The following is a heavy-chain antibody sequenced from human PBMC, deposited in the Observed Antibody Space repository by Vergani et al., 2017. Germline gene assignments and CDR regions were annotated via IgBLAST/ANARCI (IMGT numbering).Heavy chain of an antibody. CDR3: AKDGAYYYDSSGYWDHDAFEI. J-gene: IGHJ3*02. CDR2: ISGSGGST. Sequence: EVQLLESGGGLVQPGGSLRLSCAASGFTFSSYAMSWVRQAPGKGLERVSAISGSGGSTYYADSVKGRFTISRDNSNNTLYLQMNSLRAEDTAVYYCAKDGAYYYDSSGYWDHDAFEIWGQGTMVTVSS. V-gene: IGHV3-23*01. D-gene: IGHD3-22*01. CDR1: GFTFSSYA.